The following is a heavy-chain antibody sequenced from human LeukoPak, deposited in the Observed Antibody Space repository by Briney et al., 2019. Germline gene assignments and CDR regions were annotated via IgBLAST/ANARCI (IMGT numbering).Heavy chain of an antibody. CDR1: GYTLTELS. CDR3: ATPGGSGWYWVFDY. D-gene: IGHD6-19*01. CDR2: FDPEDGET. Sequence: ASVKVSCKVSGYTLTELSMRWVRQAPGKGLEWMGGFDPEDGETIYAQKFQGRVTMTEDTSTDTAYMELSSLRSEDTAVYYCATPGGSGWYWVFDYWGQGTLVTVSS. J-gene: IGHJ4*02. V-gene: IGHV1-24*01.